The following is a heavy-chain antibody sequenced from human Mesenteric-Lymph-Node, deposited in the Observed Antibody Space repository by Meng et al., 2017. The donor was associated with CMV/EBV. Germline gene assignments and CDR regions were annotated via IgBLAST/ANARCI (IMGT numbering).Heavy chain of an antibody. J-gene: IGHJ2*01. V-gene: IGHV4-4*02. Sequence: GSLRLSCAVSGGSISSSNWWSWVRQPPGKGLEWIGEIYHSGSTNYNPSLKSRVTISVDKSKNQFSLKLSSVTAADTAVYYCATDYYDSSGPYWYFDLWGRGTLVTVSS. CDR3: ATDYYDSSGPYWYFDL. D-gene: IGHD3-22*01. CDR1: GGSISSSNW. CDR2: IYHSGST.